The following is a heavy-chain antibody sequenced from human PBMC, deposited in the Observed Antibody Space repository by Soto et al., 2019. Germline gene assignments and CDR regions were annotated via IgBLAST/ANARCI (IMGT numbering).Heavy chain of an antibody. CDR1: GGSFSGYY. D-gene: IGHD2-2*01. V-gene: IGHV4-34*01. CDR2: INHSGST. Sequence: QVQLQQWGAGLLKPSETLSLTCAVYGGSFSGYYWSWIRQPTGKGLELLGEINHSGSTNYNPSLNIRVTISVDTSKNQFSLKLSSVTAADTAVYYCARGKYCSSTSCYSLDRFYYYGMDVWGQGTTVTVSS. CDR3: ARGKYCSSTSCYSLDRFYYYGMDV. J-gene: IGHJ6*02.